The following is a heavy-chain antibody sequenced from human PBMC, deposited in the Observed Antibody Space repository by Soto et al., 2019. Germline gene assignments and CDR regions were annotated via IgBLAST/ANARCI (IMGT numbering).Heavy chain of an antibody. CDR3: ARAAYYYDSSGNGGDWFDP. Sequence: GASVKVSCKVSGYTLTELSMHWVRQAPGKGLEWMGGFDPEDGETIYAQKFQGRVTMTEDTSTDTAYMELSSLRSEDTAVYYCARAAYYYDSSGNGGDWFDPWGQGTLVTVSS. D-gene: IGHD3-22*01. J-gene: IGHJ5*02. CDR1: GYTLTELS. CDR2: FDPEDGET. V-gene: IGHV1-24*01.